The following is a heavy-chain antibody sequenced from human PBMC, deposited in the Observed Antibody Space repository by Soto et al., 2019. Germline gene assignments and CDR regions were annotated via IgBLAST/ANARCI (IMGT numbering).Heavy chain of an antibody. J-gene: IGHJ4*02. V-gene: IGHV3-7*01. D-gene: IGHD4-17*01. CDR3: AASPDYGPQFDF. Sequence: GGSPRLSCAASGFTFSSYWINWVRQAPGKGLEWVANIKQDGSEKYYVDSVKGRFTISRDSAENSVYLQMHCLRAEDTAVYYCAASPDYGPQFDFWGQGSLVTVSS. CDR2: IKQDGSEK. CDR1: GFTFSSYW.